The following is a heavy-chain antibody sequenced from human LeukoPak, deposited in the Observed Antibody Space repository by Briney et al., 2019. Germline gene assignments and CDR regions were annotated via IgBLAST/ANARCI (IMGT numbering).Heavy chain of an antibody. J-gene: IGHJ6*03. D-gene: IGHD2-2*01. Sequence: PAETLSPTCTVSGVSISYYYWSWIRQPPGKGLEWIGYVYYSGTTNYNPSLRSRVTISVDTSKKQFSLKLTSVTAADTAVYYCAREPSSYCSSTSCFHYYYYYYMDVWGKGTTVTVSS. CDR3: AREPSSYCSSTSCFHYYYYYYMDV. CDR1: GVSISYYY. V-gene: IGHV4-59*01. CDR2: VYYSGTT.